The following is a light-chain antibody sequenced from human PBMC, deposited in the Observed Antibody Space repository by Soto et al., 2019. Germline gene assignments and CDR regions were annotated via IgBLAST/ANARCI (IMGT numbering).Light chain of an antibody. CDR3: QQYYSYHWT. J-gene: IGKJ1*01. CDR1: QGISSY. CDR2: AAS. V-gene: IGKV1-8*01. Sequence: AIRMTQSPSSLSASTGDRVTITCRASQGISSYLAWYQQKPGKAPKLLIYAASTLQSGVPSRFSGSGSGTDFTLTISCLQSEDFATYYCQQYYSYHWTCGQGTKVDIK.